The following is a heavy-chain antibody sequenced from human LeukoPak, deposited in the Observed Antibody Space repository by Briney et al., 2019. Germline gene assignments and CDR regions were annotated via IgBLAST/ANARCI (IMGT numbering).Heavy chain of an antibody. CDR3: AKAEPIVVVPALYFQH. Sequence: PGGSLRLSCEASGFAFSSYAMSWVRQAPGRGLEWVSGISGSGTNSHYADSVKGRFTISRDNSKNTLYLQMNSLRAEDTAVYYCAKAEPIVVVPALYFQHWGQGTLVTVSS. J-gene: IGHJ1*01. D-gene: IGHD2-2*01. V-gene: IGHV3-23*01. CDR1: GFAFSSYA. CDR2: ISGSGTNS.